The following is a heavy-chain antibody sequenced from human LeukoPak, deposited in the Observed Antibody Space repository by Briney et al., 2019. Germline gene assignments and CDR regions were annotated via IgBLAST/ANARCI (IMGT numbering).Heavy chain of an antibody. CDR3: ATGGLAGAGLRGTIDY. D-gene: IGHD6-13*01. Sequence: ASVKESCQVCVYTLIELFMHWVGQAGGRGRDWMGGCDGEDGETIYAQKFQGRVTRHDDTSTDTAYKERSSLRSEDTAVYYCATGGLAGAGLRGTIDYWGQGTLVTVSS. V-gene: IGHV1-24*01. CDR1: VYTLIELF. CDR2: CDGEDGET. J-gene: IGHJ4*02.